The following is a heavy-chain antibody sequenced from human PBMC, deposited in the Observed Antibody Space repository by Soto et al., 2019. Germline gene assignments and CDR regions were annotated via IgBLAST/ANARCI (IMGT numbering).Heavy chain of an antibody. CDR2: IDWDDDK. D-gene: IGHD6-19*01. CDR3: ARTGGIAVAGTGHYYMDV. Sequence: SGPTLVNPTQTLTLTCTFSGFSLSTSGMCVSWIRQPPGKALEWLARIDWDDDKYYSTSLKTRLTISKDTSKNQVVLTMTNMDPVDTATYYCARTGGIAVAGTGHYYMDVWGKGTTVTVSS. V-gene: IGHV2-70*11. J-gene: IGHJ6*03. CDR1: GFSLSTSGMC.